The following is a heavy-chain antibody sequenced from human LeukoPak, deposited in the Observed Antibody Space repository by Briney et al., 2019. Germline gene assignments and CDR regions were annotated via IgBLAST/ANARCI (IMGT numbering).Heavy chain of an antibody. CDR1: GFTFRNYA. CDR2: ISGSGGST. J-gene: IGHJ4*02. D-gene: IGHD1-26*01. V-gene: IGHV3-23*01. Sequence: GGSLRLSCAASGFTFRNYAMSWVRQAPGKGLKWVSAISGSGGSTYYADSVKGRFTISRDNSKNTLYLQMNSLRAEDTAVYYCAKLIVGATSAASVPDYWGQGTLVTVSS. CDR3: AKLIVGATSAASVPDY.